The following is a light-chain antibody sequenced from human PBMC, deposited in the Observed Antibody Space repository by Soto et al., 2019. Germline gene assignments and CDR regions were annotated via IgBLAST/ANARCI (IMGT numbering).Light chain of an antibody. CDR3: QKFNTAPLT. CDR2: SAS. J-gene: IGKJ5*01. Sequence: DIPMTQSPSSLSASVGDRVTITCRASQDISVYLAWYQQKPGKVPKLLIYSASTLQSGVPSRFSGSGSGTDLTLTIRSLQPEDVATYFCQKFNTAPLTFGQGTRLEIK. V-gene: IGKV1-27*01. CDR1: QDISVY.